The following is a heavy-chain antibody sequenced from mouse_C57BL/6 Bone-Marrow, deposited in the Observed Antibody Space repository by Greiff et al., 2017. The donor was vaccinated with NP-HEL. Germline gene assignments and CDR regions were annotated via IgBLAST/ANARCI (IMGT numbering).Heavy chain of an antibody. D-gene: IGHD2-5*01. V-gene: IGHV1-55*01. J-gene: IGHJ4*01. Sequence: QVQLKQPGAELVKPGASVKMSCKASGYTFTSYWITWVKQRPGQGLAWIGDIYPGSGSTTYNEKFKSKATPTADPSSSTAYMQLSSLTSEDSAVYYGAIYSNYCYAMDYWGQGTSVTVSS. CDR3: AIYSNYCYAMDY. CDR1: GYTFTSYW. CDR2: IYPGSGST.